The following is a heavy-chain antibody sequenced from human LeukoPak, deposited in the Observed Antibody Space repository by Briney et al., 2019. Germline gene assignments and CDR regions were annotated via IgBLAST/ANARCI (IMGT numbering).Heavy chain of an antibody. D-gene: IGHD1/OR15-1a*01. Sequence: PSETLSLTCAVSGDSISSSTWWNWVRQPPGKGLEWIGEIYHSGSTNRNPSLKRRVTISVDKTKNQFSLKLSSVTAADTAMYYCARGHNENNYKSAIDIWGQGTMVTVSS. CDR3: ARGHNENNYKSAIDI. CDR1: GDSISSSTW. CDR2: IYHSGST. V-gene: IGHV4-4*02. J-gene: IGHJ3*02.